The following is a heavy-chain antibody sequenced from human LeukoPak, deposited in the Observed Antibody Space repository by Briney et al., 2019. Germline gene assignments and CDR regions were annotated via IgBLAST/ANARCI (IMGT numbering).Heavy chain of an antibody. D-gene: IGHD2/OR15-2a*01. J-gene: IGHJ4*02. CDR3: ARDFD. V-gene: IGHV4-34*01. CDR1: GGSFSGYY. CDR2: INHSGST. Sequence: ASETLSLTCAVYGGSFSGYYWSWIRQPPGKGLEWIGEINHSGSTNYNPSLKSRVTISVDTSKNQFSLKLSSVTAADTAVYYCARDFDWGQGTLVTVSS.